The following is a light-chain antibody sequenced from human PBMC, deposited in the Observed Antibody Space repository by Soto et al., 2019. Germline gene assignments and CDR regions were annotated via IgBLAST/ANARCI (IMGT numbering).Light chain of an antibody. Sequence: QSALTQAASVSGSPGQSITISCTGTSSDVGGYNYVSWYQQFPGKVPKVLIYEVSERPSGVSNRFSGSKSGNTASLTISGLQAEDEAEYYCCSYAGSRTHVLFGGGTKLTVL. CDR2: EVS. J-gene: IGLJ2*01. CDR3: CSYAGSRTHVL. CDR1: SSDVGGYNY. V-gene: IGLV2-23*02.